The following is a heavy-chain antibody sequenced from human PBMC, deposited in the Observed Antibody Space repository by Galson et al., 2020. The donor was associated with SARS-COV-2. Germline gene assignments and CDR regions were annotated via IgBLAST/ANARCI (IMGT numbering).Heavy chain of an antibody. CDR3: ARAGLAITIFGVVSSFDY. D-gene: IGHD3-3*01. J-gene: IGHJ4*02. CDR1: GGSISSGGYY. CDR2: IYYSGST. Sequence: ETSETLSLTCTVSGGSISSGGYYWSWIRQHPGKGLEWIGYIYYSGSTYCNPSLKRRVTISVDTSKNQFSLKLSSVTAADTAVYYCARAGLAITIFGVVSSFDYWGQGTLVTVSS. V-gene: IGHV4-31*03.